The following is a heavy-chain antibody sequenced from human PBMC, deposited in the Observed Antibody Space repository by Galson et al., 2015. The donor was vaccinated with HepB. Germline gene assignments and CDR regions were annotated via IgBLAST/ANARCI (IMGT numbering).Heavy chain of an antibody. CDR1: GGTSFY. CDR2: ISPSGGST. D-gene: IGHD2-2*01. V-gene: IGHV1-46*03. Sequence: SVKVSCKASGGTSFYVHWVRQAPGQGLEWMGIISPSGGSTTYAQKFQGRVTMTRDTSTNTVYMELSSLTSEDTAVYFCARDINTSQKYDAFDIWGQGTMVTVSS. J-gene: IGHJ3*02. CDR3: ARDINTSQKYDAFDI.